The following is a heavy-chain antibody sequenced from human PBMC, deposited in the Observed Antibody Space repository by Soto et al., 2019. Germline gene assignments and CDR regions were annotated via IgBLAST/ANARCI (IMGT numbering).Heavy chain of an antibody. V-gene: IGHV1-8*01. J-gene: IGHJ2*01. CDR3: ATHKAGYFDL. CDR2: INPNSGNT. Sequence: QVQLVQSGAEVKKPGASVKVSCKASGYSFTSYDINWVRQPTGQGLEWMGCINPNSGNTGHEQKLQGRVTMTRNTSISTAYMELTSLRSEDTAVYYCATHKAGYFDLWGRGTLVTVSS. CDR1: GYSFTSYD.